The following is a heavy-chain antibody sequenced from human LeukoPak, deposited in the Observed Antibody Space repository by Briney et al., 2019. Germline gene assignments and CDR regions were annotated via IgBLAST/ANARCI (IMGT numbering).Heavy chain of an antibody. CDR1: GFSLSTSGVG. Sequence: SGSTLVNPTQTLTLTCTFSGFSLSTSGVGVGWIRQPPGKALEWLALIYWNDDKSYSPSLKSRLTITKDTSKNQVVLTMTNMDPVDTATYYCAHRTITGTTEYFDYWGQGTLVTVSS. J-gene: IGHJ4*02. D-gene: IGHD1-7*01. CDR2: IYWNDDK. CDR3: AHRTITGTTEYFDY. V-gene: IGHV2-5*01.